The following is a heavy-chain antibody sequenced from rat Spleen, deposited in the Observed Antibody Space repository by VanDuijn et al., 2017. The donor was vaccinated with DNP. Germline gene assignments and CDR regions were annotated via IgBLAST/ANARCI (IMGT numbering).Heavy chain of an antibody. Sequence: QVQLKESGPGLVQPSQTLSLTCTVAGFSLTTYNVHWVRQPPGKGLEWMGRIQSGGNTDYYSGLKSRLSISRDTSKSQVFLKMNSVQTEDTAMYFCARNFNYAMDAWGQGTSVTVSS. CDR2: IQSGGNT. CDR3: ARNFNYAMDA. D-gene: IGHD1-3*01. CDR1: GFSLTTYN. J-gene: IGHJ4*01. V-gene: IGHV2-27*01.